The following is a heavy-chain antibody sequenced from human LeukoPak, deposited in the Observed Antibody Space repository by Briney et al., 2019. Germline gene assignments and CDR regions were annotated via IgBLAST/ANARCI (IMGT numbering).Heavy chain of an antibody. J-gene: IGHJ4*02. D-gene: IGHD6-19*01. CDR3: SRASSSVPHFLDY. V-gene: IGHV3-74*01. Sequence: GGSLRLSCAASGFTFSSNWMHWVRQGPGKGLVWVSRISTDGSSTTYADSVKGRFTISRDNAKNTLYLQMNSLRAEDTAVYYCSRASSSVPHFLDYWGQGTLVTVSS. CDR1: GFTFSSNW. CDR2: ISTDGSST.